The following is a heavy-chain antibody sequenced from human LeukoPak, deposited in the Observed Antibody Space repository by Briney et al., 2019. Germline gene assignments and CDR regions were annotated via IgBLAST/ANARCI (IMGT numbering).Heavy chain of an antibody. D-gene: IGHD6-19*01. Sequence: GGSLRLSCAASGFTFSSYWMSWVRQAPGKGLEWVANIKQDGSEKYYVDSVKGRFTISRDNAKNSLYLQMNSLRAEDTAVYYCARAVGYSSGWLVYWGQGTLVTVSS. CDR3: ARAVGYSSGWLVY. V-gene: IGHV3-7*01. J-gene: IGHJ4*02. CDR1: GFTFSSYW. CDR2: IKQDGSEK.